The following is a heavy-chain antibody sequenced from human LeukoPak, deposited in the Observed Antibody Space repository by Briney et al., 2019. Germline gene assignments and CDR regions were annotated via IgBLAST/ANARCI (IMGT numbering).Heavy chain of an antibody. D-gene: IGHD3-10*01. CDR2: ISGSGGST. V-gene: IGHV3-23*01. CDR1: GFSFSSFA. Sequence: GGSLTLSCVGSGFSFSSFAMSWVRQAPGKGLEWVSAISGSGGSTYYADSVKGRFTISRDNSKNTLYLQMNSLRAEDTAVYYCVFGSGSYSAYDYWGQGTLVTVSS. J-gene: IGHJ4*02. CDR3: VFGSGSYSAYDY.